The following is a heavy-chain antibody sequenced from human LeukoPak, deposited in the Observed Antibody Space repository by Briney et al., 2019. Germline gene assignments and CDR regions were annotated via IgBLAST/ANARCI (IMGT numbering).Heavy chain of an antibody. Sequence: GGSLRLSCAASGFTFSSYAMSWVRQAPGKGLEWVSAISGSGGSTYYADSVTGRFTISRDNSKTTLCLQMNSLRAEDTAVYYCASEITMIVVVPEVVYWGQGTLVTVSS. V-gene: IGHV3-23*01. CDR3: ASEITMIVVVPEVVY. J-gene: IGHJ4*02. CDR2: ISGSGGST. D-gene: IGHD3-22*01. CDR1: GFTFSSYA.